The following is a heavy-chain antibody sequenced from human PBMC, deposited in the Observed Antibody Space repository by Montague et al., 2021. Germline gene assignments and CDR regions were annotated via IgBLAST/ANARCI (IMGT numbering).Heavy chain of an antibody. V-gene: IGHV3-9*01. CDR1: GFIFNNYV. D-gene: IGHD3-3*01. J-gene: IGHJ4*02. CDR2: INGNSINI. CDR3: VKDTRDYYPDF. Sequence: SRRLSFSASGFIFNNYVMNWVRQAPGKGLEWVSGINGNSINIDYADSVKGRFTISRDNAKNSLYLQMNSLRAEDTAFYYCVKDTRDYYPDFWGQGILVTVSS.